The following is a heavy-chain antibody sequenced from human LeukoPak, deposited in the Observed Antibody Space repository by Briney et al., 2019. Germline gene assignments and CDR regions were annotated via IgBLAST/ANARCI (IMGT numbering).Heavy chain of an antibody. D-gene: IGHD6-6*01. Sequence: SVKVSCKASGGTFSSYAIIWVRQAPGQGLEWMGGIIPIFCTANYAQKFQGRVTITTDESTNTAYMELSSLRSEDTAVYYCARAPLYSSSSYYYYYYMDVWGKGPTVTVSS. CDR2: IIPIFCTA. J-gene: IGHJ6*03. CDR1: GGTFSSYA. V-gene: IGHV1-69*05. CDR3: ARAPLYSSSSYYYYYYMDV.